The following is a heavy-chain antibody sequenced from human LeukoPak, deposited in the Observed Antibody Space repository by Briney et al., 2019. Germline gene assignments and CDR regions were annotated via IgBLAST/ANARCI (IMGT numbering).Heavy chain of an antibody. CDR2: ISDVGSN. CDR1: GLSISTYY. Sequence: SETLSLTCTVSGLSISTYYWSWIRQPPGKGLEWIGYISDVGSNDYNPSLKGRVTISRDTSKNQFSLRLSSVTAADAAVYHCARDKAPGGKRWFDPWGQGTLVIVSS. D-gene: IGHD4-23*01. J-gene: IGHJ5*02. V-gene: IGHV4-59*01. CDR3: ARDKAPGGKRWFDP.